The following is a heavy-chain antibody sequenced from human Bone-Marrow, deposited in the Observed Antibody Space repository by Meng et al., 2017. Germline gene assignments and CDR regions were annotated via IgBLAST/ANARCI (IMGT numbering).Heavy chain of an antibody. V-gene: IGHV3-7*01. J-gene: IGHJ4*02. CDR2: INQDGSEK. CDR1: EFTFSTYW. CDR3: ARVGSPTYYYDSSRDYYFDY. D-gene: IGHD3-22*01. Sequence: GGSLRLSCGASEFTFSTYWMTWVRQAPGKGLEWVANINQDGSEKYYVDSVKGRFTISRDNAKNSLYLQMNSLRADDTAVYYCARVGSPTYYYDSSRDYYFDYWGQGTLVTVSS.